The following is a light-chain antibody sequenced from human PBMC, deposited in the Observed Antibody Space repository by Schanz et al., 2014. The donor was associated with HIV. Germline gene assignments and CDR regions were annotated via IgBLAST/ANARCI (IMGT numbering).Light chain of an antibody. CDR3: QQYGSSPWT. J-gene: IGKJ1*01. Sequence: EIVLTQSPGTLSLSPGERATLSCRASQSIGSNLPWYQQKPGQAPRLHIYGASTRAAGIPDRFSGSGSGTVFTLTISRLEPEDFAVYHCQQYGSSPWTFGPGTKVEVK. V-gene: IGKV3-20*01. CDR2: GAS. CDR1: QSIGSN.